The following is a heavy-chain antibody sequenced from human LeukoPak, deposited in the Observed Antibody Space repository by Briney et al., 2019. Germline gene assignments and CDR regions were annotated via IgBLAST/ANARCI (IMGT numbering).Heavy chain of an antibody. J-gene: IGHJ4*02. V-gene: IGHV4-4*08. CDR2: IYTSGST. Sequence: SETLSLTCTVSGGSISSYYWSWIRQPPGKGLEWIGYIYTSGSTNYNPSLKSRVTMSVDTSKNQFSLKLSSVTAADTAVYYCAREPAARFVYFDYWGQGTLVTVSS. CDR3: AREPAARFVYFDY. D-gene: IGHD6-6*01. CDR1: GGSISSYY.